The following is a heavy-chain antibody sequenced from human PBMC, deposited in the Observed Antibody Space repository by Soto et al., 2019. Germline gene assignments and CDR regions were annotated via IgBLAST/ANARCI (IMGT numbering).Heavy chain of an antibody. CDR2: IIPILGIA. CDR3: AASNYDILTGYYSPFDY. CDR1: GYTFTGYA. V-gene: IGHV1-69*04. J-gene: IGHJ4*02. Sequence: SVKVSCKASGYTFTGYAMHWVRQAPGQRLEWMGRIIPILGIANYAQKFQGRVTITADKSTSTAYMELSSLRSEDTAVYYCAASNYDILTGYYSPFDYWGQGTLVTVSS. D-gene: IGHD3-9*01.